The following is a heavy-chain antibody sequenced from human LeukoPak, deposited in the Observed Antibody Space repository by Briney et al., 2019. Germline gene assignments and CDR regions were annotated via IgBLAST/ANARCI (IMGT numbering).Heavy chain of an antibody. V-gene: IGHV3-23*01. CDR1: GFAFSTYG. Sequence: GGSLRLSCAASGFAFSTYGMSWVRQAPGKALEWVSIITAGGGNSYYADSVKGRFTISRDNSKNTLYLQMNSLRTEDTAVYYCAKKLVMGPTGGFDPWGQGTLVTVSS. D-gene: IGHD1-26*01. J-gene: IGHJ5*02. CDR3: AKKLVMGPTGGFDP. CDR2: ITAGGGNS.